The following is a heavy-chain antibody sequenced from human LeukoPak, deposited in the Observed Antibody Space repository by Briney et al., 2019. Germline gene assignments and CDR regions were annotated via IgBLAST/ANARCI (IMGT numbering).Heavy chain of an antibody. V-gene: IGHV4-59*08. CDR2: IYYSGST. CDR3: ARLSSGRSRGDY. Sequence: SETLSLTCTVSGGSISSYYWSWIRQPPGKGLEWIGYIYYSGSTNYNPSLKGRVTISVDTSKNQFSLKLSSVTAADTAVYYCARLSSGRSRGDYWGQGTLVTVSS. CDR1: GGSISSYY. J-gene: IGHJ4*02. D-gene: IGHD6-19*01.